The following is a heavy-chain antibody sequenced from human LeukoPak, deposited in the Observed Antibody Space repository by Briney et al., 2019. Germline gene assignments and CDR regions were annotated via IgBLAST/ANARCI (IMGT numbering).Heavy chain of an antibody. V-gene: IGHV4-34*01. CDR1: GFTFSNYN. CDR3: ARTYYDILTGYYSRAPFDY. D-gene: IGHD3-9*01. CDR2: INHSGST. Sequence: GSLRLSCAASGFTFSNYNMNWIRQPPGKGLEWIGEINHSGSTNYNPSLKSRVTISVDTSKNQFSLKLSSVTAADTAVYYCARTYYDILTGYYSRAPFDYWGQGTLVTVSS. J-gene: IGHJ4*02.